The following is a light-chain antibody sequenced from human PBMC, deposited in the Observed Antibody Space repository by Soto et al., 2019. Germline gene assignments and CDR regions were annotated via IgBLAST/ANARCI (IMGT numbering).Light chain of an antibody. CDR1: QNIRSR. CDR3: LQDINYPWT. Sequence: DIQMTQSPSSLSASVGDRVTITCRASQNIRSRLAWFQQKPGKAPKLLIYDASSLESGVPQRFSGSGSGTDFTLAISSLQPEDSATYYCLQDINYPWTFGQGTKV. CDR2: DAS. J-gene: IGKJ1*01. V-gene: IGKV1-5*01.